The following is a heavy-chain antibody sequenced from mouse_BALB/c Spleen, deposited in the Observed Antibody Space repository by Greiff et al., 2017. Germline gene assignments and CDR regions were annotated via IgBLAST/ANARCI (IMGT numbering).Heavy chain of an antibody. CDR3: ARGFYYYGSSYFDY. J-gene: IGHJ2*01. CDR1: GFTFSSYA. Sequence: DVKLVESGGGLVKPGGSLKLSCAASGFTFSSYAMSWVRQSPEKRLEWVAEISSGGSYTYYPDTVTGRFTISRDNAKNTLYLEMSSLRSEDTAMYYCARGFYYYGSSYFDYWGQGTTLTVSS. D-gene: IGHD1-1*01. V-gene: IGHV5-9-4*01. CDR2: ISSGGSYT.